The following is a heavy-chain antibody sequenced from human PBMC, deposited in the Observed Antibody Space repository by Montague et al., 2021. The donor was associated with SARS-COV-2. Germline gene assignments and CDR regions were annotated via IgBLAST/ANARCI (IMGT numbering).Heavy chain of an antibody. D-gene: IGHD5-12*01. CDR2: IYDSGST. Sequence: SETLSLTCTVSGGSTSSSNYYWDWIRQPPGKGLEWIGSIYDSGSTYYNPSLKSRVTISVDTSKNHFSLKPSSVTAADTAVYYCARRGRKLLPVATTIGGFDIWGQGTMVTVSS. J-gene: IGHJ3*02. V-gene: IGHV4-39*02. CDR3: ARRGRKLLPVATTIGGFDI. CDR1: GGSTSSSNYY.